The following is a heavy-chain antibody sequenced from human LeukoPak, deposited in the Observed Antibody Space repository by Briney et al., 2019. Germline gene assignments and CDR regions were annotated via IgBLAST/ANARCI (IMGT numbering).Heavy chain of an antibody. CDR1: GYTFTSYY. Sequence: GASVKVSCKASGYTFTSYYMHWVRQAPGQGLEWMGIINPSGGSTSYAQKFQGRVTMTRDTPTSTVYMELSSLRSEDTAVYYCARDGSYGDYGVLSWFDPWGQGTLVTVSS. D-gene: IGHD4-17*01. J-gene: IGHJ5*02. CDR2: INPSGGST. CDR3: ARDGSYGDYGVLSWFDP. V-gene: IGHV1-46*01.